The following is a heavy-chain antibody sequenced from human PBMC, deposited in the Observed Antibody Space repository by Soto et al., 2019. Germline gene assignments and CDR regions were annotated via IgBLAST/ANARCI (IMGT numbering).Heavy chain of an antibody. V-gene: IGHV3-23*01. Sequence: EVQLLESGGGLVQPGGSLRLSCAASGFTFSSYAMTWVRQAPGKGLEWVSAISGSGGSTYYADSVKGRFTISRDNSKNTLYLPMNSLRAEDTAVYYCAKGALGGYDLYGMDVWGQGTTVTVSS. J-gene: IGHJ6*02. CDR3: AKGALGGYDLYGMDV. CDR2: ISGSGGST. D-gene: IGHD5-12*01. CDR1: GFTFSSYA.